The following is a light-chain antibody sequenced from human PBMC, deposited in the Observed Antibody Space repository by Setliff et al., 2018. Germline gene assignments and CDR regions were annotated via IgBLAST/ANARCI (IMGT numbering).Light chain of an antibody. V-gene: IGLV2-14*01. Sequence: QSVLTQPASVSGSPGQSITISCSGTTSDIGTYNYVSWYQQYPGKAPKLVIYDVSNRPSGVSNRFSGSKSGNTASLTISGLQPEDEADYYCCSYTGIETPYVFGIGTKVTVL. CDR3: CSYTGIETPYV. CDR2: DVS. CDR1: TSDIGTYNY. J-gene: IGLJ1*01.